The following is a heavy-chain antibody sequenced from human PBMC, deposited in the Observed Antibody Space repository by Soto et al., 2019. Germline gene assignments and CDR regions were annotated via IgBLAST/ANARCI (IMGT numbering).Heavy chain of an antibody. V-gene: IGHV4-61*01. CDR3: TSDVTTRGMHPPEST. Sequence: QVQLQESGPGLVKPSETLSLTCTVSGDSVSSGNYYWSWIPQSPVKGLEWIGYIFYGASTNYNPSLKSRVIMSVDTSKKHLSLTLRSVTAADTAVYYCTSDVTTRGMHPPESTWGPGTLFTVS. CDR1: GDSVSSGNYY. J-gene: IGHJ5*02. CDR2: IFYGAST. D-gene: IGHD2-2*01.